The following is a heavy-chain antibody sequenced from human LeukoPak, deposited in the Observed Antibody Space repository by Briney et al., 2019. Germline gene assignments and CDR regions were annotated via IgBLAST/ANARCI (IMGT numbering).Heavy chain of an antibody. CDR1: GYTLTKLS. CDR3: ATPGTYYDILTGYGAFDY. CDR2: IDPENGET. D-gene: IGHD3-9*01. V-gene: IGHV1-24*01. J-gene: IGHJ4*02. Sequence: ASVKVSCKVSGYTLTKLSMNWVRQAPGRGLEWMGGIDPENGETIYAQKFQGRVTVTEDTSTDTAYMDLSSLRSEDTAVYYCATPGTYYDILTGYGAFDYWGQGTLVTVSS.